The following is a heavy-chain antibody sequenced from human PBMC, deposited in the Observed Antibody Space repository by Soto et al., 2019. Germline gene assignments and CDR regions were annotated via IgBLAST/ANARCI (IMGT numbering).Heavy chain of an antibody. D-gene: IGHD1-26*01. J-gene: IGHJ6*02. CDR1: GGTFSSYA. V-gene: IGHV1-69*01. CDR2: IIPIFGTA. Sequence: QVQLVQSGAEGKKPGSSVKVSCKASGGTFSSYAISWVRQAPGQGLEWIGGIIPIFGTANYAQKFQGRVTITADESTSTAYMELSSLRSEDTAVYYCESRVRWEMVYGMDVWGQGTTVTVSS. CDR3: ESRVRWEMVYGMDV.